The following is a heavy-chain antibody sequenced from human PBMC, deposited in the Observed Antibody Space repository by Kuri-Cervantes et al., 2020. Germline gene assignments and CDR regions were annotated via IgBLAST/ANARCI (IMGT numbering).Heavy chain of an antibody. CDR2: IYYSGST. CDR3: ARVAFSSGWEVDY. CDR1: GDSISTYF. Sequence: SETLSLTCTVSGDSISTYFWSWIRQPPGEGLEWIGYIYYSGSTNYNPSLKSRVSISVDKSKNQSSLKLTSVTAADTAVYYCARVAFSSGWEVDYWGQGTLVTVSS. J-gene: IGHJ4*02. V-gene: IGHV4-59*12. D-gene: IGHD6-19*01.